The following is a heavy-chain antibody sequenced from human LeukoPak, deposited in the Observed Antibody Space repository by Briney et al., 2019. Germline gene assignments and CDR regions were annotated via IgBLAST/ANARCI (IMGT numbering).Heavy chain of an antibody. CDR3: ARGRIRFDY. D-gene: IGHD2-15*01. J-gene: IGHJ4*02. CDR1: GFTFSSYA. V-gene: IGHV4-4*07. Sequence: GSLRLSCAASGFTFSSYAMSWIRQPAGKGLEWIGRIYTSGSTNYNPSLKSRVTISVDTSKNQFSLKLSSVTAADTAVYYCARGRIRFDYWGQGTLVTVSS. CDR2: IYTSGST.